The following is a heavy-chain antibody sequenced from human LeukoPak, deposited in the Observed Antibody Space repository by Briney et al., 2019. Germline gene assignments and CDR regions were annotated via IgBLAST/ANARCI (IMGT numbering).Heavy chain of an antibody. V-gene: IGHV3-7*01. J-gene: IGHJ4*02. D-gene: IGHD1-26*01. CDR3: ARDGLGVGTTTLFDY. CDR2: IKPDGSEK. Sequence: GGSLRLSCAASEFTFSTYWMTWVRQAPGIGLEWVAIIKPDGSEKHYVDSVKGRFTISRDNSKNTLFLQMNSLRAEDTAVYYCARDGLGVGTTTLFDYWGQGTLVTVSS. CDR1: EFTFSTYW.